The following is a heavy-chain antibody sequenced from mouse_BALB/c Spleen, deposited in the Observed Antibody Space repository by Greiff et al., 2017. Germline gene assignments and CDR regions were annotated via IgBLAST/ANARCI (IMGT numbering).Heavy chain of an antibody. CDR3: ARSRSNPYYAMDY. V-gene: IGHV1-4*02. J-gene: IGHJ4*01. CDR2: INPSSGYT. CDR1: GYTFTSYT. Sequence: QVQLQQSAAELARPGASVKMSCKASGYTFTSYTMPWVKQRPGQGLEWIGYINPSSGYTEYNQKFKDKTTLTADKSSSTAYMQLSSLTSEDSAVYYCARSRSNPYYAMDYWGQGTSVTVSS. D-gene: IGHD2-5*01.